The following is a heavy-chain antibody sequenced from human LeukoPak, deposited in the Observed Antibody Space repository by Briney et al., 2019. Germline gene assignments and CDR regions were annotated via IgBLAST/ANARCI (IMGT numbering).Heavy chain of an antibody. CDR3: ARGRRSFYSSSWYRRGGVGDY. D-gene: IGHD6-13*01. CDR1: GYTFTSYD. CDR2: MNPNSGNT. J-gene: IGHJ4*02. V-gene: IGHV1-8*03. Sequence: GASVKVSCKASGYTFTSYDINWVRQATGQGLEWMGWMNPNSGNTGYAQKFQGRVTITRNTSISTAYMELSSLRSEDTAVYYCARGRRSFYSSSWYRRGGVGDYWGQGTLVTVSS.